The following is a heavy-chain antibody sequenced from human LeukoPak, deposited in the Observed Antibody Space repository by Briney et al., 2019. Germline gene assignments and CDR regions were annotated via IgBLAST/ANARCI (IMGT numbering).Heavy chain of an antibody. CDR2: INHSGST. CDR3: ARRVVVVPAAMMGVYRAGFDP. CDR1: GGSFSGYY. D-gene: IGHD2-2*01. V-gene: IGHV4-34*01. Sequence: SETLSLTCAVYGGSFSGYYWSWIRQPPGKGLEWIGEINHSGSTNYNPSLKSRVTISVDTSKNQFSLKLSSVTAADTAVYYCARRVVVVPAAMMGVYRAGFDPWGQGTLVTVSS. J-gene: IGHJ5*02.